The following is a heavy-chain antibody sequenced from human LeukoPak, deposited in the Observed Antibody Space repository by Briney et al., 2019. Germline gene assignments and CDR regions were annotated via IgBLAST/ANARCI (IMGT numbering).Heavy chain of an antibody. Sequence: QPGRSLRLSCAASGFTFSSYATHWVRQAPGKGLEWVAVISYDGSNKYYADSVKGRFTISRDNSKNTLYLQMDSLRAEDTAVYYCAKAGGGDSSGLDAFDIWGQGTMVTVSS. CDR1: GFTFSSYA. V-gene: IGHV3-30*04. D-gene: IGHD3-22*01. CDR3: AKAGGGDSSGLDAFDI. CDR2: ISYDGSNK. J-gene: IGHJ3*02.